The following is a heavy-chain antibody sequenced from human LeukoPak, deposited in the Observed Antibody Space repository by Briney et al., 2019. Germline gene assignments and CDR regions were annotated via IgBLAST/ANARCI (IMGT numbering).Heavy chain of an antibody. CDR1: GGSFSGYY. D-gene: IGHD2-2*01. J-gene: IGHJ5*02. CDR2: INHSGST. CDR3: ARARRYCSSTSCHRYNWFDP. Sequence: SETLSLTCAVYGGSFSGYYWSWIRQPPGKGLEWIGEINHSGSTNYNPSLKSRVTISVDTSKNQFSLKLSSVTAADTAVYYCARARRYCSSTSCHRYNWFDPWGQEPWSPSPQ. V-gene: IGHV4-34*01.